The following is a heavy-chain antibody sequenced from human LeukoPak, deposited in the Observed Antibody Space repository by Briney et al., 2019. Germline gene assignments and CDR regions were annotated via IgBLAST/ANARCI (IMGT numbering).Heavy chain of an antibody. D-gene: IGHD3-10*01. CDR1: GYTLTELS. CDR3: ATQPPAEFRELLSGPLDY. CDR2: FDPEDGET. J-gene: IGHJ4*02. Sequence: ASVKVSCKVSGYTLTELSMHWVRQAPGKGLEWMGGFDPEDGETIYAQKFQGRVTMTEDTSTDTAYMELSSLRSEDTAVYYCATQPPAEFRELLSGPLDYRGQGTLVTASS. V-gene: IGHV1-24*01.